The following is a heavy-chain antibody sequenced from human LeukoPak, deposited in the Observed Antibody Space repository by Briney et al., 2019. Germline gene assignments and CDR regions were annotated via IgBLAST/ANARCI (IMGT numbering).Heavy chain of an antibody. CDR3: ARVNINNWHSCDY. CDR1: GGSISSNNW. D-gene: IGHD1-1*01. V-gene: IGHV4-4*02. CDR2: IYHSGRP. Sequence: SGTLSLTCAVSGGSISSNNWWGWVRQPPGKGLEWIGEIYHSGRPNYNPSLKSRVTISVDKSRNHFSLNLSSVTAADAAVYYCARVNINNWHSCDYWGQGTLVTVSS. J-gene: IGHJ4*02.